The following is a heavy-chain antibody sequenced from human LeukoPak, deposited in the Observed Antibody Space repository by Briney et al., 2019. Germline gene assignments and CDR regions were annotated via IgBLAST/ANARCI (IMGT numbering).Heavy chain of an antibody. Sequence: SEILSLTCTVSGGSISGYYWSWIRQSPGKGLEWIGYIYYSGSTNYNPSLKSRVTISLDTSKNQFSLKLSSVTAADTAVYYCAKAGNWGGYYYYLDVWGKRATVTISS. CDR1: GGSISGYY. V-gene: IGHV4-59*01. J-gene: IGHJ6*03. CDR3: AKAGNWGGYYYYLDV. D-gene: IGHD7-27*01. CDR2: IYYSGST.